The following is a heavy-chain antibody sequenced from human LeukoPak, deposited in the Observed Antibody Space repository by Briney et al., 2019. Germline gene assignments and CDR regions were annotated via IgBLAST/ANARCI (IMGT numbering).Heavy chain of an antibody. CDR3: AKDLYPPSPGIAAAGFFDY. V-gene: IGHV3-23*01. J-gene: IGHJ4*02. CDR2: ISGSGGST. CDR1: GFTFSSYA. D-gene: IGHD6-13*01. Sequence: GGSLRLSGAASGFTFSSYAMSWVRQPPGKGLGWVSAISGSGGSTYYADSVKGRFTISRDNSKNTLYLQMNSLRAEDTAVYYCAKDLYPPSPGIAAAGFFDYWGQGTLVTVSS.